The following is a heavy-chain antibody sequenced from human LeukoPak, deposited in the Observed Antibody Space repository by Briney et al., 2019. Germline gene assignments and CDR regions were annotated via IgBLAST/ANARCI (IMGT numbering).Heavy chain of an antibody. J-gene: IGHJ4*02. V-gene: IGHV3-23*01. CDR3: AKFDGRPGD. D-gene: IGHD3-9*01. CDR1: GFTVSSNS. CDR2: ISGSGGST. Sequence: GESLRLSCTVSGFTVSSNSMSWVRQAPGKGLEWVSAISGSGGSTYYADSVKGRFTISRDNFKNTLYLQMNSLRAEDTAVYYCAKFDGRPGDWGQGTLVTVSS.